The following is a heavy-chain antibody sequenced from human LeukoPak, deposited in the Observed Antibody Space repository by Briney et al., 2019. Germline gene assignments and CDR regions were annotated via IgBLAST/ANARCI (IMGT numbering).Heavy chain of an antibody. J-gene: IGHJ5*02. CDR3: ARRYCSSASCYLTWFDP. CDR1: GFTFSSYW. Sequence: TGGSLRLSCVTSGFTFSSYWMTWVRQPPGKGLEWVANINQDGSEKYSVDSVKGRFTISRDNAKNSLYLQMNSLRAEDTAVYYCARRYCSSASCYLTWFDPWGQGTLVTVSS. V-gene: IGHV3-7*01. CDR2: INQDGSEK. D-gene: IGHD2-2*01.